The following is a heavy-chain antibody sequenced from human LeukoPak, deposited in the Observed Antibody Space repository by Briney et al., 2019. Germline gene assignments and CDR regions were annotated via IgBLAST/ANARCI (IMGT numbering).Heavy chain of an antibody. D-gene: IGHD6-19*01. CDR2: ISGSGGST. Sequence: GGSLRLSCAASGFTFSSYAMSWVRQAPGKGLEWVSAISGSGGSTYYADSVKGRFTISRDNAKNSLYLQMNSLRAEDTAVYYCARDATTGYSSGWYDYWGQGTLVTVSS. CDR3: ARDATTGYSSGWYDY. CDR1: GFTFSSYA. V-gene: IGHV3-23*01. J-gene: IGHJ4*02.